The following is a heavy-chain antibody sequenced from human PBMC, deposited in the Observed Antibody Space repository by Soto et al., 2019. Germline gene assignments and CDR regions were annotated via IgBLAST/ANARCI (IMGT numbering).Heavy chain of an antibody. Sequence: GGSLRLSCAASGFTFSSYGMHWVRQAPGKGLEWVAVIWYDGSNKYYADSVKGRFTISRDNSKNTLYLQMNSLRAEDTAVYYCAREETGADAFDIWGQGTMVTVSS. CDR1: GFTFSSYG. CDR3: AREETGADAFDI. V-gene: IGHV3-33*01. D-gene: IGHD7-27*01. CDR2: IWYDGSNK. J-gene: IGHJ3*02.